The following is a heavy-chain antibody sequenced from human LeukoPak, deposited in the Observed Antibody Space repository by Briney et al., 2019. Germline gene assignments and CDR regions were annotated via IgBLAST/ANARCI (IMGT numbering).Heavy chain of an antibody. Sequence: PSETLSLTCTVSGGSISSYYWSWIRQPPGKGLEWIGYIYYSGSTNYNPSLKSRVTISVDTSKNQFSPKLSSVTAADTAVYYCARGLSYDFWSGYYYFDYWGQGTLVTVSS. V-gene: IGHV4-59*01. CDR2: IYYSGST. J-gene: IGHJ4*02. CDR3: ARGLSYDFWSGYYYFDY. CDR1: GGSISSYY. D-gene: IGHD3-3*01.